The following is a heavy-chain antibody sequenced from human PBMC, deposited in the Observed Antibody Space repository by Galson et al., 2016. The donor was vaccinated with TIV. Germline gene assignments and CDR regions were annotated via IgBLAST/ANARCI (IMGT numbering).Heavy chain of an antibody. V-gene: IGHV1-69*05. J-gene: IGHJ4*02. CDR3: ATIQSCGGDCYYADS. D-gene: IGHD2-21*02. CDR2: ILPTSGTT. CDR1: GGTFRNDP. Sequence: SVEVSCKASGGTFRNDPINWVRQAPGQGLEWMGGILPTSGTTNYAQRFQGRVSITTDESTSTVYMELSSLTSDDTAVYYCATIQSCGGDCYYADSWGQGTLVTVSS.